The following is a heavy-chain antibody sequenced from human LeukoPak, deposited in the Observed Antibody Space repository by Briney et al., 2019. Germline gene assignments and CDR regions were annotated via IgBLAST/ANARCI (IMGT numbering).Heavy chain of an antibody. V-gene: IGHV1-18*01. CDR3: ARIAAAGTYYMDV. D-gene: IGHD6-13*01. Sequence: PGGSLRLSCAASGFTFTSYGISWVRQAPGQGLEWMGWISAYNGNTNYAQKLQGRVTMTTDTSTSTAYMELRSLRSDDTAVYYCARIAAAGTYYMDVWGKGTTVTVSS. CDR2: ISAYNGNT. CDR1: GFTFTSYG. J-gene: IGHJ6*03.